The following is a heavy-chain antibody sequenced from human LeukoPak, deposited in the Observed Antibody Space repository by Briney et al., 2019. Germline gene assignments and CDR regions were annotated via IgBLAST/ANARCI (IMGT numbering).Heavy chain of an antibody. CDR1: GGSISSGGYY. V-gene: IGHV4-30-2*01. CDR2: IYHSGST. CDR3: ARYIVVVPAALDY. D-gene: IGHD2-2*01. J-gene: IGHJ4*02. Sequence: PSETLSLTCTVSGGSISSGGYYWSWIRQPPGKGLEWIGYIYHSGSTYYNPSLKSRVTISVDRSKNQFSLKLSSVTAADTAVYYCARYIVVVPAALDYWGQGTLVTVSS.